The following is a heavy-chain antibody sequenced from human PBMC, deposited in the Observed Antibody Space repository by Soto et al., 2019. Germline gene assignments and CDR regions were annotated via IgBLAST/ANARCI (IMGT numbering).Heavy chain of an antibody. CDR3: ASPVVAATLYYFDS. CDR2: IYYSGST. CDR1: GGSISSSSYD. Sequence: SETLSLTCTVSGGSISSSSYDWGWIRQPPGKGLEWIGSIYYSGSTYYNPSLKSRVTISVDTSKNQFSLKLSSVTAADTAVYYCASPVVAATLYYFDSWGKGTLVTVSS. D-gene: IGHD2-15*01. V-gene: IGHV4-39*01. J-gene: IGHJ4*02.